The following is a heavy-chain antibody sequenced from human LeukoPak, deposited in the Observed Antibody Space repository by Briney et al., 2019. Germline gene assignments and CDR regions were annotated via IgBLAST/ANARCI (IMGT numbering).Heavy chain of an antibody. CDR1: GGSISSYY. J-gene: IGHJ5*02. CDR3: ARLGSLRWLQTPDWFDP. CDR2: IYTSGST. Sequence: PSETLSLTCTVSGGSISSYYWSWIRQPAGKGLEWIGRIYTSGSTNYNPSLKSRVTMSVDTSKNQFSLKLSSVTAADTAVYYCARLGSLRWLQTPDWFDPWGQGTLVTVSS. D-gene: IGHD5-24*01. V-gene: IGHV4-4*07.